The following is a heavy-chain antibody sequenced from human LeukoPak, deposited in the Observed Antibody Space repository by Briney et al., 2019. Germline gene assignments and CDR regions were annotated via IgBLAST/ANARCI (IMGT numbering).Heavy chain of an antibody. CDR2: IYTSGST. D-gene: IGHD3-10*01. CDR3: AREARWSYASFFDP. V-gene: IGHV4-61*02. CDR1: GGSISSGSYY. J-gene: IGHJ5*02. Sequence: SETLSLTCTVSGGSISSGSYYWSWIRQPAGKGLEWIGRIYTSGSTNYNPSLKSRVTISVDTSKNQFSLKLSSVTAADTAVYYCAREARWSYASFFDPWGQGTLVTVSS.